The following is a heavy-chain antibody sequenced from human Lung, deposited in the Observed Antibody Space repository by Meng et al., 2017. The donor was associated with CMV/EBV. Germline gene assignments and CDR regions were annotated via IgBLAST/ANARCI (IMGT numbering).Heavy chain of an antibody. V-gene: IGHV5-51*01. J-gene: IGHJ5*02. CDR3: ARQLDTRTWDNWFDP. CDR2: IYPGDSDT. D-gene: IGHD2-2*01. CDR1: GYSFTSYW. Sequence: EXXKISCKGSGYSFTSYWIAWVRQMPGKGLEWMGLIYPGDSDTTYSPSFQGRVTISADKSISTTYLQWSSPKASDTAIYYCARQLDTRTWDNWFDPWGQGXLVTVSS.